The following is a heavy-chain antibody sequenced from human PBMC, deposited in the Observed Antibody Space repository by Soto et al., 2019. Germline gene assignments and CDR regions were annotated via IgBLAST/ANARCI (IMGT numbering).Heavy chain of an antibody. Sequence: QVQLQESGPRLVTHSQTLSLTCTVSGGSISSGGYYWSWIRQHPGKGQEWIGYIYYGGSTYYNPSLKSRVTISVDTSKNQFSLKLSSVTAADTAVYYCAREYYYDSTLPADAFDIWGQGTMVTVSS. CDR3: AREYYYDSTLPADAFDI. CDR1: GGSISSGGYY. V-gene: IGHV4-31*03. CDR2: IYYGGST. J-gene: IGHJ3*02. D-gene: IGHD3-22*01.